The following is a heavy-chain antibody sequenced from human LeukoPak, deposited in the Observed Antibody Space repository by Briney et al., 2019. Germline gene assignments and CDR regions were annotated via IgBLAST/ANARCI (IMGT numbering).Heavy chain of an antibody. CDR3: AGDLSSGWYP. CDR1: GGSISSGSYY. J-gene: IGHJ5*02. CDR2: IYTSGST. Sequence: PSETLSLTCTVSGGSISSGSYYWSWIRQPAGTGLEWIGRIYTSGSTNYNPSLKSRVTISVDTSKNQFSLKLSSVTAADTAVYYCAGDLSSGWYPWGQGTLVTVSS. D-gene: IGHD6-19*01. V-gene: IGHV4-61*02.